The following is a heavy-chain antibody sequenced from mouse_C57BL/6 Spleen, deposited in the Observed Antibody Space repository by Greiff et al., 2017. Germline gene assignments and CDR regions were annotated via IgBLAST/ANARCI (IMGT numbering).Heavy chain of an antibody. J-gene: IGHJ3*01. Sequence: QVQLQQPGAELVRPGSSVKLSCKASGYTFTSYWMDWVKQRPGQGLEWIGNIYPSDSETHYNQKFKDKATLTVDKSSSTAYMQLSSLTSEDSAVXYCASGGYYGGFAYWGQGTLVTVSA. V-gene: IGHV1-61*01. D-gene: IGHD1-1*01. CDR1: GYTFTSYW. CDR3: ASGGYYGGFAY. CDR2: IYPSDSET.